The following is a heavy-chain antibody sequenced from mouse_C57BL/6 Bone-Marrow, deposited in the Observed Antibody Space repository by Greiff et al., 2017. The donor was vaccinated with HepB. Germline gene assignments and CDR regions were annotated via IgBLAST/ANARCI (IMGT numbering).Heavy chain of an antibody. V-gene: IGHV5-12*01. CDR1: GFTFSDYY. CDR2: ISNGGGST. Sequence: DVMLVESGGGLVQPGGSLKLSCAASGFTFSDYYMYWVRQTPEKRLEWVAYISNGGGSTYYPDTVKGRFTISRDNAKNTLYLQMSRLKSEDTAMYYCARQFLLGFAYWGQGTLVTVSA. CDR3: ARQFLLGFAY. J-gene: IGHJ3*01.